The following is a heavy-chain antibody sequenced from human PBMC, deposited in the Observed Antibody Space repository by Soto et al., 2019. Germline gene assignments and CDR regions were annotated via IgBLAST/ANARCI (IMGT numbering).Heavy chain of an antibody. D-gene: IGHD3-10*01. CDR1: GFSFNNYG. J-gene: IGHJ4*02. V-gene: IGHV3-33*01. Sequence: PGGSLRLSCAASGFSFNNYGMHWVRQAPGKGLEWVAVIWYDGSNKYYADSVKGRFTISRDNSKNTLYLQMNSLRAEDTAVYYCARDNKELWFGELLLVRSYYFDYWGQGTLVTVSS. CDR3: ARDNKELWFGELLLVRSYYFDY. CDR2: IWYDGSNK.